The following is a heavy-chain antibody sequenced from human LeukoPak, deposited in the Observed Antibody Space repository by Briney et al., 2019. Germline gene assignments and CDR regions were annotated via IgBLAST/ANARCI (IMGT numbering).Heavy chain of an antibody. CDR1: GGSFSGYY. J-gene: IGHJ6*03. CDR3: ARGRRGWNFYYCYYMDV. V-gene: IGHV4-34*01. CDR2: INHSGST. Sequence: SETLSLTCAVYGGSFSGYYWSWIRQPPGKGLEWIGEINHSGSTNYNPSLKSRVTISVDTSKNQFSLKLSSVTAADTAVYYCARGRRGWNFYYCYYMDVWGKGTTVTVSS. D-gene: IGHD1-7*01.